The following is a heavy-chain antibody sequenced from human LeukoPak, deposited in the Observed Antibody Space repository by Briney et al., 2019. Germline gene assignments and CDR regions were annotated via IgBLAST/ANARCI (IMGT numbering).Heavy chain of an antibody. CDR3: AREGGLDV. V-gene: IGHV3-7*03. J-gene: IGHJ6*02. Sequence: GRSLRLSCAASGFIFSSYTMNWARQAPGKGLEWVASINHNGNVNYYVDSVKGRFTISRDNAKNSLYLQMSNLRAEDTAVYFCAREGGLDVWGQGATVTVSS. CDR2: INHNGNVN. CDR1: GFIFSSYT.